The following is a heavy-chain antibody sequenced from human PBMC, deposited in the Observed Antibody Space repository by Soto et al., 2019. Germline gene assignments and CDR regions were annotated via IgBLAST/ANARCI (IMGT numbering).Heavy chain of an antibody. J-gene: IGHJ4*02. Sequence: SETLSLTCIVSGASISSYFWSWVRQPPGKGLEWIGHISNRGSPNYNPSLKSRVTISVDTSKNQFSLKLSSVTAADTAVYYCARAESSSSEGFDHWVRGTLVTVSS. D-gene: IGHD6-6*01. CDR1: GASISSYF. CDR3: ARAESSSSEGFDH. V-gene: IGHV4-59*01. CDR2: ISNRGSP.